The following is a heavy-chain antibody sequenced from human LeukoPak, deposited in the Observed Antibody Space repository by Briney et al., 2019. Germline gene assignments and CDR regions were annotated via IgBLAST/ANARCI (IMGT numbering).Heavy chain of an antibody. Sequence: PGGSLRLSCAASGFTFSSYAMIWVRQAPGKGLEWVSSISSSSGSLYYADSVKGRFTISRDNAKNSLFLQMNSLRAEDTAVYYCARWSDTSGYYYLSYFDYWGQGTLVSVSS. CDR3: ARWSDTSGYYYLSYFDY. J-gene: IGHJ4*02. V-gene: IGHV3-21*01. CDR2: ISSSSGSL. D-gene: IGHD3-22*01. CDR1: GFTFSSYA.